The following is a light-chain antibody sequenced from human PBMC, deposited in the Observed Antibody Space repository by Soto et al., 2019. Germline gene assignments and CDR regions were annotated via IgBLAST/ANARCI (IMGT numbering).Light chain of an antibody. CDR3: QQFSSYPLT. Sequence: EIVLTQSPGTLSLSPGARATLSCRASRSVSSSYLAWYQQKPGQAPRLLIYGASSRATGIPDRFSGSGSGTDFTLTISRLEPEDFAVYYCQQFSSYPLTFGGGTKVDIK. V-gene: IGKV3-20*01. CDR1: RSVSSSY. CDR2: GAS. J-gene: IGKJ4*01.